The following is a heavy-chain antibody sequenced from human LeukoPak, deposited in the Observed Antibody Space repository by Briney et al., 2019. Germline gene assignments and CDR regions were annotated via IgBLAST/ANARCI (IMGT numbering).Heavy chain of an antibody. V-gene: IGHV4-39*07. Sequence: PSETLSLTCTVSGGSISSSSYYWGWIRQPPGKGLEWIGSIYYSGSTYYNPSLKSRVTISVDTSKNQFSLKLSSVTAADTAVYYCARDRITMVRGVRLFDYWGQGTLVTVSS. CDR2: IYYSGST. D-gene: IGHD3-10*01. CDR1: GGSISSSSYY. J-gene: IGHJ4*02. CDR3: ARDRITMVRGVRLFDY.